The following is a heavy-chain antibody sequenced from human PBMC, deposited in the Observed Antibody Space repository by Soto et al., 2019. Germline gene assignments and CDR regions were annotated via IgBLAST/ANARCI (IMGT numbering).Heavy chain of an antibody. CDR2: IDPSDSYT. D-gene: IGHD5-18*01. Sequence: PGESLKISCKGSGYSFTSYGISWVRQMPGKGLEWMGRIDPSDSYTNYSLSFQGHVTISADKSISTAYLQWSSLKASDTAMYYCPPPRVTPCNSGMYVGGQGTTLTAS. V-gene: IGHV5-10-1*01. J-gene: IGHJ6*02. CDR1: GYSFTSYG. CDR3: PPPRVTPCNSGMYV.